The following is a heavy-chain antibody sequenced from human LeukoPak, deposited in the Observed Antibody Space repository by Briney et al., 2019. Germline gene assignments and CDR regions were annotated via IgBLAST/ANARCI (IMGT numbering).Heavy chain of an antibody. V-gene: IGHV3-9*01. J-gene: IGHJ4*02. D-gene: IGHD6-13*01. CDR3: AKDTERGAAGFDY. CDR2: ISWNSGSI. CDR1: GFTFDDYA. Sequence: GRSLRLPCAASGFTFDDYAMPWVRQAPGKGLEWVSGISWNSGSIGYADSVKGRFTISRDNAKNSLYLQMNSLRAEDTALYYCAKDTERGAAGFDYWGQGTLVTVSS.